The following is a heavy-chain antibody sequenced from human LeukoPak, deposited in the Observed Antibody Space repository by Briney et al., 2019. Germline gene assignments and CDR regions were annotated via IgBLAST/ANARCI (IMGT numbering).Heavy chain of an antibody. D-gene: IGHD1-26*01. CDR3: ARADFGSYDAFDI. J-gene: IGHJ3*02. CDR1: GFTFSDYN. V-gene: IGHV3-21*01. CDR2: ISSSSSYI. Sequence: GGSLRLSCAASGFTFSDYNMNWVRQAPGKGLEWVSSISSSSSYIYYADSVKGRFTISRDNAKNSLYLQMNSLRAEDTAVYYCARADFGSYDAFDIWGQGTMVTVSS.